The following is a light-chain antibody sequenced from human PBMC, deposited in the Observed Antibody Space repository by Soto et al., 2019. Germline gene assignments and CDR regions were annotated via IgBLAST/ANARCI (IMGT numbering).Light chain of an antibody. J-gene: IGKJ2*01. CDR3: QQYIHGYT. V-gene: IGKV3-15*01. CDR2: SAS. Sequence: EVVMTQSPATLSVFPGERVTLSCRASQSVSTSLAWYQQKPGQAPRLLIYSASTRATGIPARFSGSWSGTVFALTISSLKSEDFAVYYCQQYIHGYTFGQGTELEIK. CDR1: QSVSTS.